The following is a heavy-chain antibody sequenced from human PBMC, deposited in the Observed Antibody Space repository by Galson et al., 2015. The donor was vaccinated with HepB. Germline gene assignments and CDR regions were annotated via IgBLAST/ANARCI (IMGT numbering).Heavy chain of an antibody. CDR2: ISAYNGNT. CDR1: GYTFTSYG. Sequence: SVKVSCKASGYTFTSYGISWVRQAPGQGLEWMGWISAYNGNTIYAQKFQGRVTMTEDTSTDTAYMELSSLRSEDTAVYYCATEVSVGGCSGGSCYHFAFDYWGQGTLVTVSS. J-gene: IGHJ4*02. D-gene: IGHD2-15*01. V-gene: IGHV1-18*01. CDR3: ATEVSVGGCSGGSCYHFAFDY.